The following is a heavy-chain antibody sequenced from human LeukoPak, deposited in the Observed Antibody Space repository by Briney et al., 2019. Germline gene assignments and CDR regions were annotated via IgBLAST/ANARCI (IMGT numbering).Heavy chain of an antibody. CDR3: ARDPAPYYYDSSGRIEDGY. D-gene: IGHD3-22*01. CDR2: ISGSNNST. J-gene: IGHJ4*02. Sequence: GGSLRLSCAASGFTFSSSAMSWVRQAPGKGLEWVSGISGSNNSTYYADSVKGRFTISRDNSKNTLYLQMNSLRAEDTAVYYCARDPAPYYYDSSGRIEDGYWGQGTLVTVSS. CDR1: GFTFSSSA. V-gene: IGHV3-23*01.